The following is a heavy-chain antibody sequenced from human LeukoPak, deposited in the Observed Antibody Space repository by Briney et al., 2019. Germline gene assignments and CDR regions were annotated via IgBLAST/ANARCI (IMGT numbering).Heavy chain of an antibody. CDR3: ARHEGRYCSSTSCYRAYYYMDV. Sequence: GESLKISCKGSGYSFTSYWIGWVRQMPGKGLEWMGIIYPGDSDTRHSPSFQGQVTISADKSISTAYLQWSSLKASDTAMYYCARHEGRYCSSTSCYRAYYYMDVWGKGTTVTVSS. V-gene: IGHV5-51*01. CDR1: GYSFTSYW. CDR2: IYPGDSDT. D-gene: IGHD2-2*01. J-gene: IGHJ6*03.